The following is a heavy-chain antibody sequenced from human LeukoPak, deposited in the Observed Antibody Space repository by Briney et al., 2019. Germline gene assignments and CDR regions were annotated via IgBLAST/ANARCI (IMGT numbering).Heavy chain of an antibody. CDR3: AREKGLGYCSSTSCFAFDY. D-gene: IGHD2-2*01. CDR1: GDSVSSNSAA. Sequence: SQTLSLTCAISGDSVSSNSAAWNWIRQSPSRGLEWLGRTYYRSKWYNDYAVSVKSRITINPDTSKNQFSLQLNSVTPEDTAVYYCAREKGLGYCSSTSCFAFDYWGQGTLVTVSS. CDR2: TYYRSKWYN. V-gene: IGHV6-1*01. J-gene: IGHJ4*02.